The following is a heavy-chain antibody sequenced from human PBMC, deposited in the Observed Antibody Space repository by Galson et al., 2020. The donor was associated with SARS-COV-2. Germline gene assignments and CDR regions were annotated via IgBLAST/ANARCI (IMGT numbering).Heavy chain of an antibody. CDR1: GGTFSSYA. CDR2: IIPIFGTA. V-gene: IGHV1-69*13. J-gene: IGHJ6*02. D-gene: IGHD2-2*01. Sequence: SVKVSCKASGGTFSSYAISWVRQAPGQGLEWMGGIIPIFGTANYAQKFQGRVTITADESTSTAYMELSSLRSEDTAVYYCARDLEVVPAATEDYYYDGMDVWGQGTTVTVSS. CDR3: ARDLEVVPAATEDYYYDGMDV.